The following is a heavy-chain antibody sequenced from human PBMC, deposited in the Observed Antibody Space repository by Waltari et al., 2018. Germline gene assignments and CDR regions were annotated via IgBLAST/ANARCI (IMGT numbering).Heavy chain of an antibody. CDR2: INPNSGDK. CDR3: ARDLGSDYGNRDY. CDR1: GYTFTGYY. D-gene: IGHD4-17*01. J-gene: IGHJ4*02. V-gene: IGHV1-2*02. Sequence: QVHLVQSGAEVKKPGASVKVSCKASGYTFTGYYIQWVRRAPGQGLEWMGRINPNSGDKNYAQKLQGRVTLTRDTSINTAYMELSSLKSDDTAVYYCARDLGSDYGNRDYWGQGTLVTVPS.